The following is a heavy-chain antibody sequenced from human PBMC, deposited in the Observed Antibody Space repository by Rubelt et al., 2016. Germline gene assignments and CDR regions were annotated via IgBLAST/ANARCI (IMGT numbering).Heavy chain of an antibody. Sequence: EVQLVQSGGELKKPGESLKISCKASGYSFTSYWIGWVRQMPGKGLEWMGIIYPSDSDTRYSPSFHGQVTISVETSDSTADLQGSSLKASDTAIYHWARRSSGYYTAVDYWGQGTLVTVSS. J-gene: IGHJ4*02. CDR2: IYPSDSDT. V-gene: IGHV5-51*01. D-gene: IGHD3-22*01. CDR1: GYSFTSYW. CDR3: ARRSSGYYTAVDY.